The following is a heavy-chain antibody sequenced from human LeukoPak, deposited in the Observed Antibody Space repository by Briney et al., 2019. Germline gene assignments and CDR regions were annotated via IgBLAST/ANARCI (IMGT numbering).Heavy chain of an antibody. Sequence: AASVKVSCKASGYTFTSYGISWVRQAPGQGLEWMGWIGAYNGNTNYAQKLQGRVTMTTDTSTSTAYMELRSLRSDDTAVYYCARAGYDILTGYYPFDYWGQGTLVTVSS. V-gene: IGHV1-18*01. CDR2: IGAYNGNT. CDR1: GYTFTSYG. D-gene: IGHD3-9*01. CDR3: ARAGYDILTGYYPFDY. J-gene: IGHJ4*02.